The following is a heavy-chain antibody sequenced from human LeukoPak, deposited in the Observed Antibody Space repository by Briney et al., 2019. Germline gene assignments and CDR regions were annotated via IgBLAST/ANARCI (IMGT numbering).Heavy chain of an antibody. CDR1: GGSFSGYY. J-gene: IGHJ6*02. CDR2: INHSGST. V-gene: IGHV4-34*01. D-gene: IGHD3-10*01. CDR3: ARSRYGSGSYYNSEAYYYYGMDV. Sequence: SETLSLTCAVYGGSFSGYYWSWIRQPPGKGLEWIGEINHSGSTNYNPSLKSRVTISVDTSKNQFSLKLSSVTTADTAVYYCARSRYGSGSYYNSEAYYYYGMDVWGQGTTVTVSS.